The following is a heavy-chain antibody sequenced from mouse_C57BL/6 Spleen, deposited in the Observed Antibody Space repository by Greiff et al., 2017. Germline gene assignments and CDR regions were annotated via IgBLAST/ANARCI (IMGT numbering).Heavy chain of an antibody. CDR2: ISDGGSYT. CDR1: GFTFSSYA. D-gene: IGHD2-4*01. Sequence: EVQLVESGGGLVKPGGSLKLSCAASGFTFSSYAMSWVRRTPEKRLEWVATISDGGSYTYYPDNVKGRFTISRDNAKKNLYLQMSHLKSEDTAMYYCARYYDYDEAWFAYWGQGTLVTVSA. V-gene: IGHV5-4*01. CDR3: ARYYDYDEAWFAY. J-gene: IGHJ3*01.